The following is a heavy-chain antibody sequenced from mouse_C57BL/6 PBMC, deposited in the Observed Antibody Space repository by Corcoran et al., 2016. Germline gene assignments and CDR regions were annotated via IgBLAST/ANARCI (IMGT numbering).Heavy chain of an antibody. CDR1: GYTFTDYY. D-gene: IGHD1-1*01. J-gene: IGHJ1*03. V-gene: IGHV1-76*01. Sequence: QVQLKQSGAELVRPGASVKLSCKASGYTFTDYYINWVKQRPGQGLEWIARIYPGSGNTYYNEKFKGKATLTAEKSSSTAYMQLSSLTSEDSAVYFGASPYGKNWYFDVWGTGTTVTVSS. CDR2: IYPGSGNT. CDR3: ASPYGKNWYFDV.